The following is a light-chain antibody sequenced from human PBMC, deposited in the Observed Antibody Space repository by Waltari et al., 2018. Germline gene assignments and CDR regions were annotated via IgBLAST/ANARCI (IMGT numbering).Light chain of an antibody. CDR2: EVD. Sequence: QSALTQPPSVSGSPGQTVPISCTGTRDDLGGHSRFPWYQQPPGAAPKLVINEVDKRPSGVSSRFSGSKAGDTASLTISGLQPEDEGDYYCSSYTDSSPSLYVFGSGTRVTVL. CDR1: RDDLGGHSR. CDR3: SSYTDSSPSLYV. J-gene: IGLJ1*01. V-gene: IGLV2-18*02.